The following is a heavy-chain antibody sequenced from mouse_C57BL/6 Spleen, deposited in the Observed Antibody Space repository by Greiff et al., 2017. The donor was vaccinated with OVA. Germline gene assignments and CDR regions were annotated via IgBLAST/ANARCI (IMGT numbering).Heavy chain of an antibody. D-gene: IGHD2-3*01. V-gene: IGHV1-66*01. CDR2: IYPGSGNT. CDR3: ARAYDGPYAMDY. CDR1: GYSFTSYY. Sequence: QVHVKQSGPELVKPGASVKISCKASGYSFTSYYIHWVKQRPGQGLEWIGWIYPGSGNTKYNEKFKGKATLTADTSSSTAYMQLSSLTSEDSAVYYCARAYDGPYAMDYWGQGTSVTVSS. J-gene: IGHJ4*01.